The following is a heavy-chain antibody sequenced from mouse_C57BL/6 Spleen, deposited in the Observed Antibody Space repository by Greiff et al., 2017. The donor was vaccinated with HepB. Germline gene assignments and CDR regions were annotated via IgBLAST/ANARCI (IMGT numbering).Heavy chain of an antibody. Sequence: EVKLVESGGDLVKPGGSLKLSCAASGFTFSSYGMSWVRQTPDKRLEWVATISSGGSYTYYPDSVKGRFTISRDNAKNTLYLQMSSLKSEDTAMYYCARIYYYGSSYGFDYWGQGTTLTVSS. CDR2: ISSGGSYT. D-gene: IGHD1-1*01. CDR1: GFTFSSYG. V-gene: IGHV5-6*02. CDR3: ARIYYYGSSYGFDY. J-gene: IGHJ2*01.